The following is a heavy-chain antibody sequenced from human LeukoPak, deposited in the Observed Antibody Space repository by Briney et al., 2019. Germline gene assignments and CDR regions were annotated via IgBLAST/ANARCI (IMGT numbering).Heavy chain of an antibody. V-gene: IGHV3-74*01. CDR3: ARSGYSSGWYVND. CDR1: GFTFSSYW. D-gene: IGHD6-19*01. CDR2: INSDGSST. J-gene: IGHJ4*02. Sequence: GGSLRLSCAASGFTFSSYWMHWVRQAPGKGLVWVSRINSDGSSTSYADSVKGRFTISRDNAKNTLYLQMSSLRAEDTAVYYCARSGYSSGWYVNDWGQGTLVTVSS.